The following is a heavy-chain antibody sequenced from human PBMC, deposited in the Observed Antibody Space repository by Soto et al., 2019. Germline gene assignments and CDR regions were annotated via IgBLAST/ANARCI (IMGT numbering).Heavy chain of an antibody. CDR1: GGTFGSYA. Sequence: QVQLVQSGAEVKKPGSSVKVSCKASGGTFGSYAISWVRQAPGRGLEWMGGIIPIPGTANYAQKFQGRVTIAADESTSTAYMELSSLRSEHTAVYYCARSQGSSTSLEIYYYYYYGMDVWGQGTTVTVSS. CDR2: IIPIPGTA. D-gene: IGHD2-2*01. CDR3: ARSQGSSTSLEIYYYYYYGMDV. J-gene: IGHJ6*02. V-gene: IGHV1-69*01.